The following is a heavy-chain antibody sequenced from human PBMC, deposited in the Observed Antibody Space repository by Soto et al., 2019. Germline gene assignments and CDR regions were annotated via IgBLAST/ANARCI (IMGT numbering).Heavy chain of an antibody. Sequence: QVQLVQSGAEEKKPGASVKVSCKASGYTFTSYAMHWVRQAPEQRLEWMGWINAGNGNTKYSQKFQGRATITRDKSASTAYMELSSLRSEDTAVYYCARSIVVVTALDYWGQGPLVTVSS. CDR3: ARSIVVVTALDY. V-gene: IGHV1-3*05. CDR2: INAGNGNT. D-gene: IGHD2-21*02. CDR1: GYTFTSYA. J-gene: IGHJ4*02.